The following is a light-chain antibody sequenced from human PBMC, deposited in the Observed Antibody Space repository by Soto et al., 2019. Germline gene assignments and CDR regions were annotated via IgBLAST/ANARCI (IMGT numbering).Light chain of an antibody. Sequence: DIPMTQSPSTLSASVGDRVTITCRASQSISYWLAWYQQKPGKAPNLLIYKASTLESGVPSRFSGSGSGTEFTLTISRLQPDDFATYYCQQYNIYWTFGQGTKVEIK. CDR3: QQYNIYWT. J-gene: IGKJ1*01. CDR2: KAS. CDR1: QSISYW. V-gene: IGKV1-5*03.